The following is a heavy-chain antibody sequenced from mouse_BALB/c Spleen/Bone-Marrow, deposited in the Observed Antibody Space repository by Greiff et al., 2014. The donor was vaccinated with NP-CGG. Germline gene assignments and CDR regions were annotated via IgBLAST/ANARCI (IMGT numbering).Heavy chain of an antibody. V-gene: IGHV5-4*02. CDR2: ISDGGTYT. D-gene: IGHD3-1*01. J-gene: IGHJ4*01. CDR3: TRSGKRCGAMDY. CDR1: GFTFSDYY. Sequence: EVQVVESGGGLVKPGGSLKLSCAASGFTFSDYYMYWVRQTPEKRLEWVATISDGGTYTFYPDSVKGRFTISRDNAKNNLYLQMSSLQSEDTAMYYCTRSGKRCGAMDYWGQGTSVTVSS.